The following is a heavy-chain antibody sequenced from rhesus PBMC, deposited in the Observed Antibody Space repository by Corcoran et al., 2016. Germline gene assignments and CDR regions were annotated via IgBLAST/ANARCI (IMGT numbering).Heavy chain of an antibody. CDR2: ITYSGRP. CDR1: GYSTSSGYY. Sequence: QVQLQESGPGLVKPSETLSLTCAVSGYSTSSGYYWSWIRQPPGKGLEWIGYITYSGRPSYNPSLKSRVTISRDTSKNQFSLKLSSVTAADTAVYYCARAYCTGSGCYFDFWGQGLRVTVSS. J-gene: IGHJ3*01. CDR3: ARAYCTGSGCYFDF. V-gene: IGHV4-122*02. D-gene: IGHD2-21*01.